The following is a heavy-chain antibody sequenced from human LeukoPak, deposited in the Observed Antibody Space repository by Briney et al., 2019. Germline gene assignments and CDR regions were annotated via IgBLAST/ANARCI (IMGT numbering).Heavy chain of an antibody. CDR3: AKDCDYDDTSAVPCY. D-gene: IGHD4-23*01. J-gene: IGHJ4*02. V-gene: IGHV3-23*01. Sequence: GGSLRLSCAASGFTFSNYAMSWVRQAPGKGLEWVSAISISGDNTYCADSVKGRFTISRDNSKDTLYLQMNSLRAEDTAVYYCAKDCDYDDTSAVPCYWGQGTLVTVSS. CDR1: GFTFSNYA. CDR2: ISISGDNT.